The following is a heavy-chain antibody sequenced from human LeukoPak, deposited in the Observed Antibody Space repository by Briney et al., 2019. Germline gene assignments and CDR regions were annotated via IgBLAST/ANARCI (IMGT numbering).Heavy chain of an antibody. J-gene: IGHJ4*02. CDR1: GYTFTSYD. Sequence: VASVKVSCKASGYTFTSYDISWVRQATGQGLEWMGWMNPNSGNTGYAQKFQGRVTMTRNTSISTAYMELSSLRSEDTAVYYCARGTYYYDSSGYYYRILFDYWGQGTLVTVSS. D-gene: IGHD3-22*01. V-gene: IGHV1-8*01. CDR2: MNPNSGNT. CDR3: ARGTYYYDSSGYYYRILFDY.